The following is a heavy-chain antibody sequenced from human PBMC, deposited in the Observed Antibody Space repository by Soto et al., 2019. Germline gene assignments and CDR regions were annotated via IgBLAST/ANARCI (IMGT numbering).Heavy chain of an antibody. J-gene: IGHJ6*02. CDR3: ARESSSPNYYYYGMDV. CDR1: GGTFSSYA. V-gene: IGHV1-69*13. D-gene: IGHD6-6*01. CDR2: IIPLLNTP. Sequence: SVKVSCKASGGTFSSYAVSWVRQAPGQGLEWMGVIIPLLNTPKYVQKFQGRVTITADASATTTYMELSSLRSEDTAVYYCARESSSPNYYYYGMDVWGQGTTVTVSS.